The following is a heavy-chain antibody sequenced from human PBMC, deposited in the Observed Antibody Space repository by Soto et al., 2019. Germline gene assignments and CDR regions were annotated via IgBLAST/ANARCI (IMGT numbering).Heavy chain of an antibody. CDR3: AKEMGSGSL. V-gene: IGHV1-2*02. J-gene: IGHJ4*02. CDR2: INPNGVAT. Sequence: ASVKVSCKASGYTFTDYYIHWVRQAPGEGLEWMGWINPNGVATNYAPKFQGRVTMTRDTSTSTAYMDLSRLGSDDTAVYYCAKEMGSGSLWGQGTMVTVSS. CDR1: GYTFTDYY. D-gene: IGHD3-10*01.